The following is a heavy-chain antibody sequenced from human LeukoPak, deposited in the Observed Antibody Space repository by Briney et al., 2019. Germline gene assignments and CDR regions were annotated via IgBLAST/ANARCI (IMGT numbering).Heavy chain of an antibody. CDR2: ARYDENNK. D-gene: IGHD7-27*01. CDR1: GFTFSTYG. J-gene: IGHJ6*03. V-gene: IGHV3-30*02. Sequence: GGSLRLSCAASGFTFSTYGMHWVRQALGKGLEWVAFARYDENNKYYADSVKGRFTISRDNSQNTLYLQMHSLRAEDTAVYYCAKEPVGTYYYYYMDVWGKGTTVTVSS. CDR3: AKEPVGTYYYYYMDV.